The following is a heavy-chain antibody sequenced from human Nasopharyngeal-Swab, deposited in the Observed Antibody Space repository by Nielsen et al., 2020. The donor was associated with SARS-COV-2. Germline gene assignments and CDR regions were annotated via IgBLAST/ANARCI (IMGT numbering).Heavy chain of an antibody. CDR2: IYSGGST. CDR1: GFTVSSNY. D-gene: IGHD5-12*01. V-gene: IGHV3-53*04. Sequence: GESLKISCAASGFTVSSNYMSWVRQAPGKGLEWVSVIYSGGSTYYADSVKGRFTISRHNSKNTLYLQMNSLRAEDTAVYYCARDIWGGYDGAFDYWGQGTLVTVSS. J-gene: IGHJ4*02. CDR3: ARDIWGGYDGAFDY.